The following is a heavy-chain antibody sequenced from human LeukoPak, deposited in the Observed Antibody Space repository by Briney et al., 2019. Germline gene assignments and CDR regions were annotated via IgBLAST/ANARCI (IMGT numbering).Heavy chain of an antibody. Sequence: PSETLSLTCTVSGGSISSYYWSWIRQPAGKGLEWIGRIYTSGSTNYNPSLKSRVTMSVDTSKNQFSLKLSSVTAADTAVYYCAGGKPHYVSSGYLRNDYWGQGTLVTVSS. D-gene: IGHD3-22*01. CDR3: AGGKPHYVSSGYLRNDY. CDR1: GGSISSYY. CDR2: IYTSGST. V-gene: IGHV4-4*07. J-gene: IGHJ4*02.